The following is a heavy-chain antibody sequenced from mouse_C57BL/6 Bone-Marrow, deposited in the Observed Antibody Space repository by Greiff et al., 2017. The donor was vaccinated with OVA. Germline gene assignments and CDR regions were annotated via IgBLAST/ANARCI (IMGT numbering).Heavy chain of an antibody. J-gene: IGHJ2*01. CDR2: IDPNSGGT. CDR3: AREDGILGYFDY. V-gene: IGHV1-62-3*01. CDR1: GYTFTSYW. Sequence: QVQLQQPGAELVKPGASVKLSCKASGYTFTSYWMHWVKQRPGRGLEWIGRIDPNSGGTKYNEKFKGKATFTADTSSNTAYMQLSSLTTEDSAIYYCAREDGILGYFDYWGQGTTLTVSS. D-gene: IGHD5-2*01.